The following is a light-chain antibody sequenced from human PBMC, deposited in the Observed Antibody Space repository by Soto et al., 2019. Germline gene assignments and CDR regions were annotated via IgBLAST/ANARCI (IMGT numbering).Light chain of an antibody. CDR1: QSISSW. V-gene: IGKV1-5*01. CDR2: DAS. Sequence: DIQMTQSPSTLSACVGDRVTITCRASQSISSWLAWYQQKPGKAPKLLIYDASSLESGVPSRFSGSGSGTEFSLTISSLQPDDFATYYCQQYNSYLTFGGGTKVDIK. J-gene: IGKJ4*01. CDR3: QQYNSYLT.